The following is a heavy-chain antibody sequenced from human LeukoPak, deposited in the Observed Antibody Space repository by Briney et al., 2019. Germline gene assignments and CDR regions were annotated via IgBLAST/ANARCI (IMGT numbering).Heavy chain of an antibody. CDR2: ISYSGST. CDR3: ARQAYCSSTNCYPFDY. CDR1: GGAISSDY. V-gene: IGHV4-59*08. Sequence: SETLSLTCTVSGGAISSDYWSWIRQPPGKGLEWIGWISYSGSTNYNPSLKSRVTISLDTSKNQFSLKLSSVTAADTAVYYCARQAYCSSTNCYPFDYWGQGTLVTVSS. J-gene: IGHJ4*02. D-gene: IGHD2-2*01.